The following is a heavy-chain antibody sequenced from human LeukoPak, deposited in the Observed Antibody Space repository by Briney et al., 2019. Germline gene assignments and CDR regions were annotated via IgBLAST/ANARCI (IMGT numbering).Heavy chain of an antibody. CDR2: NYYSGST. J-gene: IGHJ4*02. CDR1: GGSISSYY. V-gene: IGHV4-59*01. Sequence: PSETLSLTCTVSGGSISSYYWSWIRQPPGKGLEWIGYNYYSGSTNYNPSLKSRVTISVDTSKNQFSLKLSSVTAADTAVYYCARSYCSSTSCYDYFDYWGQGTLVTVSS. CDR3: ARSYCSSTSCYDYFDY. D-gene: IGHD2-2*01.